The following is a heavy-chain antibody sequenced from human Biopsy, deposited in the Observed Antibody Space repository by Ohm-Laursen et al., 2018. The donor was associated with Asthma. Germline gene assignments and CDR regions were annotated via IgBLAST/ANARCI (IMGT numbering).Heavy chain of an antibody. V-gene: IGHV4-59*01. J-gene: IGHJ4*02. CDR1: GGSINNFY. Sequence: GTLSLTCTVSGGSINNFYWSWIRQPPGKGLESIGHVYYSGSTNYNPSLKSRVTISIDAFKNHFSLKLTSVTAADTAVYYCARGVDRVTGLLDHFDSWGQGTLVTVSS. D-gene: IGHD2-21*02. CDR2: VYYSGST. CDR3: ARGVDRVTGLLDHFDS.